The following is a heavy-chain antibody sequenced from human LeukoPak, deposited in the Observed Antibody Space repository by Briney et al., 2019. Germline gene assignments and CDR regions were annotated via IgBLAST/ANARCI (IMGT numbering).Heavy chain of an antibody. J-gene: IGHJ6*03. Sequence: SETLSLTCTVSGGSISSSSYYWGWIRQPPGKGLEWIGSIYYSGSTYYNPSLKSRVTISVDTSKNQFSLKVSSVTAADTAVYYCARGTYDNSGYPSYYYYYYMDVWGKGTTVTVSS. CDR1: GGSISSSSYY. CDR3: ARGTYDNSGYPSYYYYYYMDV. CDR2: IYYSGST. V-gene: IGHV4-39*07. D-gene: IGHD3-22*01.